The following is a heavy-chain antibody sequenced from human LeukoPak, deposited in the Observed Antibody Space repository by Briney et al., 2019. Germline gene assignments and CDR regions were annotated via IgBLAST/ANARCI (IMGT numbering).Heavy chain of an antibody. J-gene: IGHJ4*02. V-gene: IGHV3-74*01. CDR1: GFIFSSYW. CDR2: VKSDGSTT. D-gene: IGHD2-21*02. Sequence: PGGSLRLSCAASGFIFSSYWMHWVRQAPGKGLVWVSRVKSDGSTTTYADSVQGRFTISRDNAKNTLYPQMKSLRAEDTAVYYCARDGYGDSLDYWGRGTLVTVSS. CDR3: ARDGYGDSLDY.